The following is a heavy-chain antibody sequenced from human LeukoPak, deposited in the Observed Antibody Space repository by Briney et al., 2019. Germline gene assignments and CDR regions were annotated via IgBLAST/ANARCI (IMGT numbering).Heavy chain of an antibody. V-gene: IGHV4-59*01. CDR2: IYYSGST. D-gene: IGHD3-3*01. CDR1: GGSISTYY. Sequence: SETLSLTCSVPGGSISTYYWTWIRQPPGKGLEWIGYIYYSGSTNYNPSLKSRVTISLDTSKNQFSLKLSSVTAADTAVYYCARAILSGYPDSWGQGTLVIVFS. J-gene: IGHJ4*02. CDR3: ARAILSGYPDS.